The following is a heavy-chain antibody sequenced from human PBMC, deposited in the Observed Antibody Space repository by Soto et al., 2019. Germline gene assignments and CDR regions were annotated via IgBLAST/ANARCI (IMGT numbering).Heavy chain of an antibody. D-gene: IGHD1-1*01. Sequence: SVKVSCKASGYTFTGYYMHWVRQAPGQGLEWMGWINPNSGGTNYAQKFQGRVTMTRDTSISTAYMELSRLRSDDTAVYYCARESSKYDAFDYWGQGTLVTVSS. CDR2: INPNSGGT. V-gene: IGHV1-2*02. CDR1: GYTFTGYY. J-gene: IGHJ4*02. CDR3: ARESSKYDAFDY.